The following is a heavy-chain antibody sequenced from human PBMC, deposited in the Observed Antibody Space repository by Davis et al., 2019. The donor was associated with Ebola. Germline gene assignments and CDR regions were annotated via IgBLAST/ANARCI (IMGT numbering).Heavy chain of an antibody. CDR1: GYTFTNYY. V-gene: IGHV1-46*03. CDR3: TTPGGQDSGYDVFDI. CDR2: INPNDGRT. Sequence: ASVQVSCKASGYTFTNYYMHWVRQAPGQGLEWMGMINPNDGRTIYAQKFQGRVTVTRDTSTTTVYMGLSSLRSEDTALYYCTTPGGQDSGYDVFDIWGQGTMVTVSS. D-gene: IGHD5-12*01. J-gene: IGHJ3*02.